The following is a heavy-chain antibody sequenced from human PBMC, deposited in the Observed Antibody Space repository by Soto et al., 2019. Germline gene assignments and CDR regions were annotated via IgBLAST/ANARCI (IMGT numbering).Heavy chain of an antibody. Sequence: GASVKVSCKASGGTFSXYAISWVRQAPGQGLEWMGGIIPIFGTANYAQKFQGRVTITADKSTSTAYMELSSLRSEDTAVYYCARVYSNYYYGMEVSGQGTTVTVSS. V-gene: IGHV1-69*06. D-gene: IGHD4-4*01. J-gene: IGHJ6*02. CDR1: GGTFSXYA. CDR2: IIPIFGTA. CDR3: ARVYSNYYYGMEV.